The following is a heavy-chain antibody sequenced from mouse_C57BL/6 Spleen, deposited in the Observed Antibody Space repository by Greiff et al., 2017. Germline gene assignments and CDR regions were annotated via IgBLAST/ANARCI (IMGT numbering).Heavy chain of an antibody. J-gene: IGHJ2*01. CDR2: ISSGGSYT. Sequence: EVKLVESGGDLVKPGGSLKLSCAASGFTFSSYGMSWVRQTPDKRLEWVATISSGGSYTYYPDSVKGRFTISRDNAKNTLYLQMSSLKSEDTAMYYCARQYYSNYAYYFDYWGQGTTLTVSS. D-gene: IGHD2-5*01. V-gene: IGHV5-6*01. CDR3: ARQYYSNYAYYFDY. CDR1: GFTFSSYG.